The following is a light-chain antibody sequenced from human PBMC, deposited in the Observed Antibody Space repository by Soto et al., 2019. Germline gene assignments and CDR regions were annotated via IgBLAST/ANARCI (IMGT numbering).Light chain of an antibody. CDR3: CSYGGSRAV. J-gene: IGLJ7*01. V-gene: IGLV2-23*02. Sequence: QSALTQPASVSGSPGQSITISCTGTSSDVGSHNLVSWYQQHPGQAPKHMIYEVSKRPLGVSTRFSASKSGNTASLTISGLQAEDEADYHCCSYGGSRAVFGGGTQLAV. CDR1: SSDVGSHNL. CDR2: EVS.